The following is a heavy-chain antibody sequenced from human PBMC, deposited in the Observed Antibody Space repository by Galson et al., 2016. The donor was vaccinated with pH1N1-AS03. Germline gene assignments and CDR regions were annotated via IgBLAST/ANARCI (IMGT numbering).Heavy chain of an antibody. J-gene: IGHJ4*02. CDR2: ISASAGNT. V-gene: IGHV3-23*01. Sequence: SLRLSCAASGFPFIAYAMNWVRQAPGKGLEWVSVISASAGNTYYADSVKGRFTISRDDSKNTVYLQMNSLGAEDTAVYYCAKGRRYYDSLIDYWGQGTMVTVSS. CDR1: GFPFIAYA. D-gene: IGHD3-22*01. CDR3: AKGRRYYDSLIDY.